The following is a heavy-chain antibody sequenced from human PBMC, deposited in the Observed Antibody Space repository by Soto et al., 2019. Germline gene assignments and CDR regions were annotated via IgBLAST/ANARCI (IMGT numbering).Heavy chain of an antibody. V-gene: IGHV4-34*01. CDR3: ARGYCSGGSCYSGVVYYYYMDV. CDR1: GGSFSGYY. D-gene: IGHD2-15*01. J-gene: IGHJ6*03. Sequence: SETLSLTCAVYGGSFSGYYWSWIRQPPGKGLEWIGEINHSGSTNYNPSLKSRVTISVATAKTQFSLKLSAVTAADTAVYYCARGYCSGGSCYSGVVYYYYMDVWGKGTTVTVSS. CDR2: INHSGST.